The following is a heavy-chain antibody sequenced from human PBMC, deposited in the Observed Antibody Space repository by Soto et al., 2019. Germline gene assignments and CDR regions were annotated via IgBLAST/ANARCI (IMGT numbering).Heavy chain of an antibody. CDR2: INPNSGGT. Sequence: ASVKVSCKASGYTFTGYYIHWVRQAPGQGLEWMGWINPNSGGTKYAHKFQGWVAMTWDTSFSTAYMELSRLTSDDTAVYYCARNLRYTPWYYYGLDVWGQGTTVTVSS. J-gene: IGHJ6*02. CDR1: GYTFTGYY. D-gene: IGHD5-18*01. CDR3: ARNLRYTPWYYYGLDV. V-gene: IGHV1-2*04.